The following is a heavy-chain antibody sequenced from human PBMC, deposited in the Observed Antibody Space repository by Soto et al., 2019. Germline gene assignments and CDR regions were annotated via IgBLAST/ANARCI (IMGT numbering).Heavy chain of an antibody. CDR3: AKQRADYGSGSDTYYFDF. CDR2: LSGSGGTT. V-gene: IGHV3-23*01. D-gene: IGHD3-10*01. Sequence: EVRLLESGGGLVQPGGSLRPSCSTSGFTFSTYAMNWVRQAPGKGLEWVSALSGSGGTTYYADSVRGRFTISRDNSKNTLFLQMNSLRAEDTALYYCAKQRADYGSGSDTYYFDFWGQGTLVTVSS. CDR1: GFTFSTYA. J-gene: IGHJ4*02.